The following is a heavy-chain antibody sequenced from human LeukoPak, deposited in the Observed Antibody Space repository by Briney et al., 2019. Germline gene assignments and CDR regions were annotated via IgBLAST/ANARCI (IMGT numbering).Heavy chain of an antibody. CDR1: GFTFGDYA. J-gene: IGHJ4*02. V-gene: IGHV3-49*03. D-gene: IGHD3-22*01. CDR2: IRSKAYGGTT. CDR3: TRWDLGFVVVVIPYFDY. Sequence: GGSLRLSCTASGFTFGDYAMSWFRQAPGKGLEWVGFIRSKAYGGTTEYAASVKGRFTISRDDSKSIAYLQMNSLKTEDTAVYYCTRWDLGFVVVVIPYFDYWGQGTLVTVSS.